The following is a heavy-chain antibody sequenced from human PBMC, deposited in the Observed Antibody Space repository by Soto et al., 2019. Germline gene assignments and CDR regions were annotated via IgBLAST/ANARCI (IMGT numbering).Heavy chain of an antibody. Sequence: SETLSLTCTVSGGSISSSSYYWGWIRQPPGKGLEWIGSIYYSGSTYYNPSLKSRVTISVDTSKNQFSLKLSSVTAADTAVYYCARHGGPSPTFIAAAGGYYYYGMDVWGQGTTVTVSS. J-gene: IGHJ6*02. CDR1: GGSISSSSYY. D-gene: IGHD6-13*01. V-gene: IGHV4-39*01. CDR2: IYYSGST. CDR3: ARHGGPSPTFIAAAGGYYYYGMDV.